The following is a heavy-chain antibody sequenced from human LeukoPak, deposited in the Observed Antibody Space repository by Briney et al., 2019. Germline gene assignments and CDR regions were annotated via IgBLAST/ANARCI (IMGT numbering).Heavy chain of an antibody. CDR2: ISKSCGAM. V-gene: IGHV3-11*01. D-gene: IGHD2/OR15-2a*01. CDR1: GFSFSDYY. CDR3: ARGGDSTSGQ. Sequence: GGSLRLSCGATGFSFSDYYMNWFRQVPGKGLEWISFISKSCGAMFYADSVKGPFTVSRDNARNSLYLQMTSLRVEDTAVYHCARGGDSTSGQWGQGTLVTVSS. J-gene: IGHJ4*02.